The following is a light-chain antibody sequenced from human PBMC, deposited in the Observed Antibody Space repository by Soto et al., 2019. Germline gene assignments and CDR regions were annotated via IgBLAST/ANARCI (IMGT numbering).Light chain of an antibody. CDR2: GVS. J-gene: IGKJ4*01. V-gene: IGKV3-15*01. Sequence: EIVLTQSPATLSLSPGERATLSCRASQSVSRYLAWYQQKPGQTPRLLIYGVSTRATGIPARFSGSGSGTEFTLTISSLQSEDSAVYYCQQYNKWPSLTFGGGTKVDIK. CDR1: QSVSRY. CDR3: QQYNKWPSLT.